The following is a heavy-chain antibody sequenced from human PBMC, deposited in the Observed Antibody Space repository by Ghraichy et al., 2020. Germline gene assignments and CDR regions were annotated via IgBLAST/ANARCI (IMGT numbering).Heavy chain of an antibody. J-gene: IGHJ6*02. CDR2: ITSSGRNI. CDR1: GFTFSGYS. CDR3: ARGSRVLRFYYYDGIDV. V-gene: IGHV3-48*02. D-gene: IGHD2-8*01. Sequence: GGSLRLSCVGSGFTFSGYSMNWVRQSPGKGLDWVSYITSSGRNIFYADSVKGRFTISRDNAQNSLSLQMNSLRDEDTAVYYCARGSRVLRFYYYDGIDVWGQGTTVTVSS.